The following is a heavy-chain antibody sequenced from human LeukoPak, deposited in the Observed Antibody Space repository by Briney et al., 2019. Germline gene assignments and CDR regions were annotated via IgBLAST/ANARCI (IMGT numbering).Heavy chain of an antibody. J-gene: IGHJ4*02. V-gene: IGHV3-30*04. CDR2: MSYDGRNE. CDR1: GFTFNKYA. Sequence: GGSLRLSCAASGFTFNKYAMHRLRQAPGKGLEGVAVMSYDGRNEHYADTVKGRFTISQHNSKHTWTLQMNSLRAEHTAVYYCAKDSGYYYDSSGYYPPHFDYWGQGTLVTVSS. CDR3: AKDSGYYYDSSGYYPPHFDY. D-gene: IGHD3-22*01.